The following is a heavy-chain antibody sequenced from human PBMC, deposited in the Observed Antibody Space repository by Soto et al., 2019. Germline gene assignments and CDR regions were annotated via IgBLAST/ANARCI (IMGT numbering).Heavy chain of an antibody. CDR2: ISPHTGNT. V-gene: IGHV1-18*01. D-gene: IGHD3-22*01. J-gene: IGHJ4*02. CDR3: ARDSSPSYDSSGTSAEC. Sequence: QVQLVQSGAEVKKPGASVKVSCKASGYTFTSYGISWVRQAPGQGLEWMGWISPHTGNTNHAQKYQGRLSMTTDTSTTTAYMELRSLRSDDTAVYYCARDSSPSYDSSGTSAECWGQGTLVTVSS. CDR1: GYTFTSYG.